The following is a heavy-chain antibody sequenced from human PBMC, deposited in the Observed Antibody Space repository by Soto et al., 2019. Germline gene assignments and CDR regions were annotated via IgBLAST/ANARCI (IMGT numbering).Heavy chain of an antibody. D-gene: IGHD2-2*01. Sequence: GGSLRLSCAASGFTFSSYSMNWVRQAPGKGLEWVSSISSSSSYTYYADSVKGRFTISRDNAKNSLDRQMNSLRAEDTAVYYCARDRYCSSTSCYRVRYYYYYMDVWGKGTTVTVSS. CDR2: ISSSSSYT. CDR1: GFTFSSYS. V-gene: IGHV3-21*01. J-gene: IGHJ6*03. CDR3: ARDRYCSSTSCYRVRYYYYYMDV.